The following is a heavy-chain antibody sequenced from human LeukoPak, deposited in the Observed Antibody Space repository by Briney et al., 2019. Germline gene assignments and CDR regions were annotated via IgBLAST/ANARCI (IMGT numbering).Heavy chain of an antibody. J-gene: IGHJ6*02. CDR2: IKQDGSEK. D-gene: IGHD3-10*01. V-gene: IGHV3-7*01. Sequence: GGSLRLSCAASGFTFSSYWMSWVRQAPGKGLEWVANIKQDGSEKYYVDSVKGRFTISRDNAKNSLYLQMNSLRAEDTAVYYCARGEVTMVRGVIIDYYRMDVWGQGTTVTVSS. CDR1: GFTFSSYW. CDR3: ARGEVTMVRGVIIDYYRMDV.